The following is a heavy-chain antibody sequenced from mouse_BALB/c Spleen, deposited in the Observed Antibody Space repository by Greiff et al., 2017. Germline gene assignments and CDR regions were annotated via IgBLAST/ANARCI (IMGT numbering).Heavy chain of an antibody. J-gene: IGHJ4*01. D-gene: IGHD2-4*01. Sequence: EVQLVESGGGLVKPGGSLKLSCAASGFTFSDYYMYWVRQTPEKRLEWVATISDGGSYTYYPDSVKGRFTISRDNAKNNLYLQMSSLKSEDTAMYYCARDPTTMITTNYYAMDYWGQGTSVTVSS. CDR1: GFTFSDYY. V-gene: IGHV5-4*02. CDR2: ISDGGSYT. CDR3: ARDPTTMITTNYYAMDY.